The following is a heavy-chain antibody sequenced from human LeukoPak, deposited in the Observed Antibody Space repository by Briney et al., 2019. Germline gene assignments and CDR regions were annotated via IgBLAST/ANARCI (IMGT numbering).Heavy chain of an antibody. V-gene: IGHV3-7*03. CDR1: GFSFSGYW. J-gene: IGHJ4*02. CDR2: IKEDGSEK. CDR3: ARRGSTDY. Sequence: PGGSLRLSCAASGFSFSGYWMTWDRQAPGKGLEWVANIKEDGSEKYYADFVKGRFTISRDNAKNSLDLQMNSLRAEDTAVYYCARRGSTDYWGQGNLVTVSS. D-gene: IGHD2/OR15-2a*01.